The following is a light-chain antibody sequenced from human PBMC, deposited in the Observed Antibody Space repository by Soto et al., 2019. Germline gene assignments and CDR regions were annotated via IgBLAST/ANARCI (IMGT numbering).Light chain of an antibody. CDR1: QNVYNI. V-gene: IGKV3-15*01. CDR2: DAS. J-gene: IGKJ4*01. CDR3: QQCRNWPLT. Sequence: EIVMTQSPATLSVSPGEGATLSCKASQNVYNILAWYQQRPGQPPRLLIYDASTRATGISARFSGSGYGTEFTLTISSLQSEDFAFYFCQQCRNWPLTFGGGTKVEIK.